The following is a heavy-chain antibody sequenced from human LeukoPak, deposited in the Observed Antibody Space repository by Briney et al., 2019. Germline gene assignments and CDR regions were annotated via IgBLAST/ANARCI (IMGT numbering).Heavy chain of an antibody. V-gene: IGHV4-39*07. CDR3: ARGGRITMIVVVPYYFDY. D-gene: IGHD3-22*01. CDR2: IYYSGST. J-gene: IGHJ4*02. Sequence: SETLSLTCSVSGGSISSYYWGWIRQPPGKGLEWIGSIYYSGSTYYNPSLKSRVTISVDTSKNQFSLKLSSVTAADTAVYYCARGGRITMIVVVPYYFDYWGQGTLVTVSS. CDR1: GGSISSYY.